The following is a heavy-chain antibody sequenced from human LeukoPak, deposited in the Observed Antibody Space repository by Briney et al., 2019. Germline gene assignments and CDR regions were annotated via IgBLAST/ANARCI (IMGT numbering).Heavy chain of an antibody. CDR1: GYSFTSYW. Sequence: GESLKISCKGSGYSFTSYWISWVRQMPGKGLEWMGRIDPSDSYTNYSPSFQGHVTISADKSISTAYLQWSSLKASDTAMYYCARHLIAGGPPWYFDLWGRGTLVTVSS. V-gene: IGHV5-10-1*01. CDR2: IDPSDSYT. D-gene: IGHD6-13*01. J-gene: IGHJ2*01. CDR3: ARHLIAGGPPWYFDL.